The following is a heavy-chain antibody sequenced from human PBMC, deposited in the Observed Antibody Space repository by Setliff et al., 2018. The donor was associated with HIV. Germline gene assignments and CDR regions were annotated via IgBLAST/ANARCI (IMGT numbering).Heavy chain of an antibody. J-gene: IGHJ3*02. CDR2: VDPEDGRT. V-gene: IGHV1-46*01. CDR1: GYTFTDYY. D-gene: IGHD3-22*01. CDR3: ARCYYDSSGPTDAFDI. Sequence: ASVKVSCKASGYTFTDYYMHWVQQAPGKGLEWMGRVDPEDGRTSYAQKFQGRLTMTRDTSRSTVYMELSSLRSEDTAVYYCARCYYDSSGPTDAFDIWGQGTVVTVSS.